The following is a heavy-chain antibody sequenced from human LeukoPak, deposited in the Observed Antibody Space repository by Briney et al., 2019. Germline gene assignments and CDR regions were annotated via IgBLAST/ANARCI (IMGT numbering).Heavy chain of an antibody. V-gene: IGHV3-33*01. CDR1: GFTSNNYG. CDR2: IWYDGSNK. Sequence: GGSLRLSCAASGFTSNNYGMHWVRQAPGKGLEWVAVIWYDGSNKYYADSVKGRFTISRDNSKNTVYLQMNSLRGEDTAVYHCARGGPYYYYGMDVWGQGTTVTVSS. J-gene: IGHJ6*02. CDR3: ARGGPYYYYGMDV. D-gene: IGHD3-16*01.